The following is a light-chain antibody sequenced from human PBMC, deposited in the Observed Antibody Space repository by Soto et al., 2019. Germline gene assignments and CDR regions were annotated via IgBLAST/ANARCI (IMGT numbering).Light chain of an antibody. V-gene: IGLV2-14*03. CDR2: DVS. J-gene: IGLJ1*01. Sequence: SVLTQPASVSGSPGQSITISYTSTTSDVGAYNYVSWYQQHPGKAPKLIIYDVSDRPSGVSNRFSGSKSGNTASLTISGLQADDEADYYCSSFTRSNTYVFGTGTKVTVL. CDR3: SSFTRSNTYV. CDR1: TSDVGAYNY.